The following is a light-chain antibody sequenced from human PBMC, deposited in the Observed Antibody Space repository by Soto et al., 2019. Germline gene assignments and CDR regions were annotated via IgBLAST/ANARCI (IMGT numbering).Light chain of an antibody. Sequence: EIVMTQSPATLSVSPGERATLSCRAGQSVSSNLAWYQQKPGQAPRLLIYGASTRATGIPARFSGSGSGTDFTLTISSLEPEDFAVYYCQQYNNWPPITFGQGTRLEI. CDR3: QQYNNWPPIT. J-gene: IGKJ5*01. CDR2: GAS. CDR1: QSVSSN. V-gene: IGKV3-15*01.